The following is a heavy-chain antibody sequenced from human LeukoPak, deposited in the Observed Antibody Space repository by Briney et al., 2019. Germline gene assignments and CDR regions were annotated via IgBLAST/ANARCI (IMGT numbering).Heavy chain of an antibody. CDR1: RGSISSYY. V-gene: IGHV4-59*01. CDR2: IYYSGST. D-gene: IGHD2-8*01. J-gene: IGHJ6*03. CDR3: AREITYYTNGVCYGHYMDV. Sequence: SETLSLTCTVTRGSISSYYWSSIRQPPGKGLEWIGYIYYSGSTHYNPSLKSRVTISVDTSTNQFSLKLSSVPAADTAVYSCAREITYYTNGVCYGHYMDVWGKGTTVTVSS.